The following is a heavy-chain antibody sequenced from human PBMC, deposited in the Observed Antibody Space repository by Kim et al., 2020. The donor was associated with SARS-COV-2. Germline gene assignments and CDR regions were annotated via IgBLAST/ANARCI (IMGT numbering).Heavy chain of an antibody. CDR2: ISAYNGNT. CDR1: GYTFTSYG. V-gene: IGHV1-18*01. J-gene: IGHJ6*03. CDR3: ARDNSPHGNWGNYYYYMDV. D-gene: IGHD7-27*01. Sequence: ASVKVSCKASGYTFTSYGFSWVRQAPGQGLEWMGWISAYNGNTNYTQKLQGRVTMTTDTSTSTAYMELRSLRSDDTAVYYCARDNSPHGNWGNYYYYMDVWGKGTTVTVSS.